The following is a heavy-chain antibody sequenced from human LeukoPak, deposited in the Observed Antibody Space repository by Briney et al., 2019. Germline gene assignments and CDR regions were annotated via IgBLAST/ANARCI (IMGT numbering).Heavy chain of an antibody. CDR2: IKSKNDGGTT. D-gene: IGHD5-18*01. CDR3: TTGGYSYPY. Sequence: PGGSLRLSCAASGFTFTNAWMSWVRQAPGKGLEWVGRIKSKNDGGTTDYAAPVKGRFTIPRDDSKNTLYLQMNSLKTEDTAVYFCTTGGYSYPYWGQGTLVTVSS. CDR1: GFTFTNAW. V-gene: IGHV3-15*01. J-gene: IGHJ4*02.